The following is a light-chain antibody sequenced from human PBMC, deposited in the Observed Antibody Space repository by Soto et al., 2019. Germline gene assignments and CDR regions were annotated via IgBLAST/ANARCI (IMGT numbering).Light chain of an antibody. V-gene: IGLV2-14*01. CDR1: SSDVGGYNY. CDR3: SSYTSSSTLYV. J-gene: IGLJ1*01. CDR2: DVS. Sequence: QSVLTQPASVSGSPGQSITISCTGTSSDVGGYNYVSWYQQHPGKAPKPMIYDVSIRPSGVSIRFSASKYGNTASLTITWLQAEDEADYYCSSYTSSSTLYVFGTGTKLTVL.